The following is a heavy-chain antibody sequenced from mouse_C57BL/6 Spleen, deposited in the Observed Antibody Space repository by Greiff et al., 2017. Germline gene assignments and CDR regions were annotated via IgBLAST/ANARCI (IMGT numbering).Heavy chain of an antibody. CDR1: GYTFTSYW. CDR2: INPRSGYT. CDR3: ARSGTVLATRYFDY. Sequence: VQLQQSGAELAKPGASVKLSCKASGYTFTSYWMNWVKQRPGPGLEWIGYINPRSGYTKYNQKFKAKATLTADKSSSTAYMQLISLTYEDSAVYYCARSGTVLATRYFDYWGQGTTLTVSS. D-gene: IGHD1-1*01. V-gene: IGHV1-7*01. J-gene: IGHJ2*01.